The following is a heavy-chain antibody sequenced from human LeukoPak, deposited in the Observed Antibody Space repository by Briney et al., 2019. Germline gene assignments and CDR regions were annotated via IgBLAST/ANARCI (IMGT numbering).Heavy chain of an antibody. V-gene: IGHV1-8*01. CDR3: AIRTPVDIVATLGERVKKGLDY. D-gene: IGHD5-12*01. CDR1: GYTFTSYD. J-gene: IGHJ4*02. Sequence: ASVKVSCKASGYTFTSYDINWLRQATGQGLEWMGWMNPNSGNTGYAQKFQGRVTMTRNTSMSTSYMELSSLRSEDTAVYYCAIRTPVDIVATLGERVKKGLDYWGQGTLVTVSS. CDR2: MNPNSGNT.